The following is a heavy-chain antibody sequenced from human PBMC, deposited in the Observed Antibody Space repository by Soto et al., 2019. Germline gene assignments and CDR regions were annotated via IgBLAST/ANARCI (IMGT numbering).Heavy chain of an antibody. CDR2: IYSSGST. Sequence: SETLSLTCTVTGDSISSRSYYWRWIRQPPGKGLEWIGRIYSSGSTNNNPSLRSRVSISVDTSKNQFSLKLTSVTAADTAVYYCARAVYCTTANCWDDFHYYNIDVWGQGTAVTVS. CDR1: GDSISSRSYY. V-gene: IGHV4-61*05. D-gene: IGHD2-2*01. J-gene: IGHJ6*02. CDR3: ARAVYCTTANCWDDFHYYNIDV.